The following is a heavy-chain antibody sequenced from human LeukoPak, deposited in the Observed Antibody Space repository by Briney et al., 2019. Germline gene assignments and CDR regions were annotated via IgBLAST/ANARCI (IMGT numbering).Heavy chain of an antibody. CDR2: IYPGDSDT. J-gene: IGHJ4*02. CDR3: ATFTIPPSAVFDY. D-gene: IGHD3-9*01. Sequence: GESLKISCKGSGYSLTSYWIGWVRQMPGKGLEWMGIIYPGDSDTRYSPSFQGQVTISADKSISTAYLQWSSLKASDTAMYYCATFTIPPSAVFDYWGQGTLVTVSS. V-gene: IGHV5-51*01. CDR1: GYSLTSYW.